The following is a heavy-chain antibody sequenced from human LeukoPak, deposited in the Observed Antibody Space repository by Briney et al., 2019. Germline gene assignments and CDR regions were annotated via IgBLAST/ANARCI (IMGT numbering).Heavy chain of an antibody. V-gene: IGHV1-69*04. CDR3: ARETATVAISDY. CDR2: IIPILGIA. J-gene: IGHJ4*02. CDR1: GGTFSSYA. Sequence: SVKVSCKASGGTFSSYAISWVRQAPGQGLEWMGRIIPILGIANYAQKFQGRVTITADKSTSTAYMELSSLRSEDAAVYYCARETATVAISDYWGQGTLVTVSS. D-gene: IGHD4-11*01.